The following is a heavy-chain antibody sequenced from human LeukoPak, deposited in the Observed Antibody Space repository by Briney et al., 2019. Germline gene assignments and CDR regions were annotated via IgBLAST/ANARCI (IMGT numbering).Heavy chain of an antibody. Sequence: PGGSLRLSCAASGFTFSDYSMHWVRQAPGTGLEWVSSISGSTTYIYYPDSVKGRFTISRDNAKNSLYLQMNSLRAEDTAVYYCARRLGTEADYWGQGTLVTVSS. D-gene: IGHD6-13*01. CDR2: ISGSTTYI. V-gene: IGHV3-21*01. J-gene: IGHJ4*02. CDR1: GFTFSDYS. CDR3: ARRLGTEADY.